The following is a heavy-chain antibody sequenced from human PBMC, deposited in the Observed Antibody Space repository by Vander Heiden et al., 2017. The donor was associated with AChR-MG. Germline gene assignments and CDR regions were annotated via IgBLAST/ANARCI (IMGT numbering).Heavy chain of an antibody. Sequence: QVQLQQWGPGLLKPSETLSLTCAVYGGSFSGYYWRRIRQPPGKGLEWIGEINHSGSTNYNPSLKSRVTISVDTSKNQFSLKLSSVTAADTAVYYCARGGRIFATRGAFDIWGQGTMVTVSS. D-gene: IGHD3-10*01. CDR3: ARGGRIFATRGAFDI. V-gene: IGHV4-34*01. CDR1: GGSFSGYY. CDR2: INHSGST. J-gene: IGHJ3*02.